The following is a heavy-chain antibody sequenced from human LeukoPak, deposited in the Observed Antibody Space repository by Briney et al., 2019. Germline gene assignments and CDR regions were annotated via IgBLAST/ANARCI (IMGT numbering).Heavy chain of an antibody. CDR2: IKQDGSEK. CDR3: ARDQGYCSSTSCYPNLCYYYYGMDV. Sequence: PGGSLRLSCAASGFTFSSYWMSWVRQAPGKGLEWEANIKQDGSEKYYVDSVKGRFTISRDNAKNSLYLQMNSLRAEDTAVYYCARDQGYCSSTSCYPNLCYYYYGMDVWGQGTTVTVSS. J-gene: IGHJ6*02. D-gene: IGHD2-2*01. V-gene: IGHV3-7*01. CDR1: GFTFSSYW.